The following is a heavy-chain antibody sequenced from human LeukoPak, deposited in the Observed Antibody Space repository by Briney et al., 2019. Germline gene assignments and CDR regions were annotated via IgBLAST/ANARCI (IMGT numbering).Heavy chain of an antibody. D-gene: IGHD6-13*01. V-gene: IGHV3-33*01. CDR1: GFTFSSYG. CDR2: IWYDGSNK. J-gene: IGHJ4*02. Sequence: GRSLRLSCAASGFTFSSYGMHWVRQAPGKGLEWVAVIWYDGSNKYYADSVKGRFTISRDNSKNTLYLQMNSLRAEDTAVYYCAREPGSSWSFDYWGQGILVTVSS. CDR3: AREPGSSWSFDY.